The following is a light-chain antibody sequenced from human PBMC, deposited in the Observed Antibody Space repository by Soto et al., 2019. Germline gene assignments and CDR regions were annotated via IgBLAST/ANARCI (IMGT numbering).Light chain of an antibody. Sequence: QSVLTQSSSASASLGSSVKLTCTLSSGHSSYIIAWHQQQPGKAPRYLMKLEGSGSYNKGSGVPDRFSGSSSGADRYLTISHLPFEDEADYYCETWDSNTWVFGGGTKLTVL. CDR2: LEGSGSY. CDR1: SGHSSYI. J-gene: IGLJ3*02. V-gene: IGLV4-60*02. CDR3: ETWDSNTWV.